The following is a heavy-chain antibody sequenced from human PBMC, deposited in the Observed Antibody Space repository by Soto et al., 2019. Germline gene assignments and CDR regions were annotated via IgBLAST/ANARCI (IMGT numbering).Heavy chain of an antibody. J-gene: IGHJ6*02. Sequence: ASVKVSCKASGYTFNRYYMHWVRQAPGPGLEWMGWISPHTGGTTYAQKFQGRVTMTRDTSVSTAFMELSRLGSDDAAVYYCASPREGYCSGGSCYPVAARAGKNYYDYYGMDVWGQGTTVTVSS. V-gene: IGHV1-2*02. CDR3: ASPREGYCSGGSCYPVAARAGKNYYDYYGMDV. CDR2: ISPHTGGT. CDR1: GYTFNRYY. D-gene: IGHD2-15*01.